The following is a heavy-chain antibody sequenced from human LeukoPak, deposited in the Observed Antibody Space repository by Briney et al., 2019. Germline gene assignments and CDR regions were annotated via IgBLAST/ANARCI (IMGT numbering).Heavy chain of an antibody. CDR3: ARDRDSGPQHAFGI. Sequence: PSETLSLTCIVSGDSISSGDYYWSWIRQHPGRGLEWIGYINYSGNTYYNAFPRSRVTISVDTSKNQFSLKLTSVTAADTAVYYCARDRDSGPQHAFGIWGQGTMVTVSS. D-gene: IGHD5-12*01. J-gene: IGHJ3*02. CDR1: GDSISSGDYY. CDR2: INYSGNT. V-gene: IGHV4-31*03.